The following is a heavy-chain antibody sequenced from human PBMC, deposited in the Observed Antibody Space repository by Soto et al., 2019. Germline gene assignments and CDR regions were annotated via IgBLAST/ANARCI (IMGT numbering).Heavy chain of an antibody. J-gene: IGHJ4*02. Sequence: SGPTLVNPTQTLTLTCNFSGFSLSSRKMGVGWIRQPPGKALEWLALIYWDDDKRYRTSLNNRLTINKDTSKNQVLLTMTNLDPVDTATYYCAHTCYYDLLTFDYWGQGTLVTVSS. D-gene: IGHD3-9*01. CDR1: GFSLSSRKMG. V-gene: IGHV2-5*02. CDR3: AHTCYYDLLTFDY. CDR2: IYWDDDK.